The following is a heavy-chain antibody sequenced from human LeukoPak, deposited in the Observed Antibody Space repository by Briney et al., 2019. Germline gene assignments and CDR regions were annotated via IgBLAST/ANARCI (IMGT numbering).Heavy chain of an antibody. V-gene: IGHV3-23*01. D-gene: IGHD3-16*01. CDR2: ISGSGGST. CDR3: AKASGGGYYYYCMDV. CDR1: GFTFSSYG. J-gene: IGHJ6*03. Sequence: PGGSLRLSCAASGFTFSSYGMSWVRQAPGKGLEWVSAISGSGGSTYYADSVKGRFTISRDNSKNTLYLQMNSLRAEDTAVYYCAKASGGGYYYYCMDVWGKGTTVTISS.